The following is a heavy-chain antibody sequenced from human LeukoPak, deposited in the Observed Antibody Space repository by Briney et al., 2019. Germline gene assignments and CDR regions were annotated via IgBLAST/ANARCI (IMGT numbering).Heavy chain of an antibody. J-gene: IGHJ4*02. Sequence: GGSLRLSCAASGFTFSSYAMSWVRQAPGKGLEWVSAISGSGGSTYYADSVKGRFTISRDNSKNTLYLQMNSLGAEDTAVYYCARGPVGDGYNFDYWGQGTLVTVSS. CDR2: ISGSGGST. V-gene: IGHV3-23*01. CDR3: ARGPVGDGYNFDY. D-gene: IGHD5-24*01. CDR1: GFTFSSYA.